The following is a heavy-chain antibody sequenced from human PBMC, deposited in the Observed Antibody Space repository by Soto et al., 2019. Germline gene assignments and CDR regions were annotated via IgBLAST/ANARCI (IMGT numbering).Heavy chain of an antibody. V-gene: IGHV4-30-2*01. Sequence: QLQLQESGSGLVEPSQTLSLTCAVSGGSISSGGYSWSWIRQPPGKGLEWIGYIYHSGSTYYNPSLKSRVTITVDWPKNQFSPKLGSVAAAGTAVYYCARVPGSWGQGTLVTVSS. CDR2: IYHSGST. CDR1: GGSISSGGYS. CDR3: ARVPGS. J-gene: IGHJ5*02.